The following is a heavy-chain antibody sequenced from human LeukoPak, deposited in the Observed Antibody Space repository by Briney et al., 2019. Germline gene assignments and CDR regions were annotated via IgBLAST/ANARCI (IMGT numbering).Heavy chain of an antibody. V-gene: IGHV4-4*07. CDR1: GGSISSYY. Sequence: SETLSLTCTASGGSISSYYWSWIRQPAGKGLEWIGRIYTSGSTNYDPSLKSRVTISVDKSKNQFSLKLSSVTAADTAVYYCARVVAVAGTSYYYYYMDVWGKGTTVTVSS. CDR3: ARVVAVAGTSYYYYYMDV. D-gene: IGHD6-19*01. CDR2: IYTSGST. J-gene: IGHJ6*03.